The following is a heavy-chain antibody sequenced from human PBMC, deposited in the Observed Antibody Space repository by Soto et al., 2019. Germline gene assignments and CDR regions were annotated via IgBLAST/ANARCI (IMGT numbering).Heavy chain of an antibody. D-gene: IGHD3-22*01. CDR3: AHRYYYYDNSGYYLDAFDI. CDR1: GFSLSTSGVG. J-gene: IGHJ3*02. CDR2: IYWDDDK. Sequence: QITLKESGPTLVKPTQTLTLTCTFSGFSLSTSGVGVGWIRQPPGKALEWLELIYWDDDKRYRTSLKSRLTITKDTSKNQVVLTMTHMEPVYTATYYCAHRYYYYDNSGYYLDAFDIWGQGTMVTGS. V-gene: IGHV2-5*02.